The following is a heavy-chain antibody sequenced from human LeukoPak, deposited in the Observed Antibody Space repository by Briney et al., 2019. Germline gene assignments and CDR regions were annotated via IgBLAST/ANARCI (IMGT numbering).Heavy chain of an antibody. CDR2: ISASGDST. J-gene: IGHJ4*02. CDR3: ARVSPDYGDLYFDY. Sequence: HPGGSLRLSCAASGFTFSTYGMGWVRQAPGKGLAWVSGISASGDSTYNADSVKGRFTISRDNSKNTLYLQMNSLRAEDTAMYYCARVSPDYGDLYFDYWGQGTLVTVSS. D-gene: IGHD4-17*01. CDR1: GFTFSTYG. V-gene: IGHV3-23*01.